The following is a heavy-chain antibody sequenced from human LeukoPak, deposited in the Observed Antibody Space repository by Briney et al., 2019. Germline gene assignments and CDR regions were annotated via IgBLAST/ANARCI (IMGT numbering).Heavy chain of an antibody. CDR2: IYYSGST. D-gene: IGHD1-7*01. Sequence: PSETLSLTCTVSGGSISSYYWSWIRQPPGKGLEWIGYIYYSGSTNYNPSLKSRVTISVDTSKNQFSLKLSSVTAADTAVYYCAGLVVGNWNYNSYFDYWGQGTLVTVSS. V-gene: IGHV4-59*12. J-gene: IGHJ4*02. CDR1: GGSISSYY. CDR3: AGLVVGNWNYNSYFDY.